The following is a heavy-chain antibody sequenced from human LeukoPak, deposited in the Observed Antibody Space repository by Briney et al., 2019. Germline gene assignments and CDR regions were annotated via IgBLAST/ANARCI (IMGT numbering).Heavy chain of an antibody. CDR1: GFTFSNYW. CDR3: AREVGSSSLTFDY. CDR2: IWPSYSET. V-gene: IGHV5-51*01. D-gene: IGHD2-2*01. J-gene: IGHJ4*02. Sequence: GESLKISCKGAGFTFSNYWIGWVRQMPGKRLEWMGVIWPSYSETRYSPSFQGQVTISADKSITTAYLQWSSLKASDTAMYYCAREVGSSSLTFDYWGQGTLVTVPS.